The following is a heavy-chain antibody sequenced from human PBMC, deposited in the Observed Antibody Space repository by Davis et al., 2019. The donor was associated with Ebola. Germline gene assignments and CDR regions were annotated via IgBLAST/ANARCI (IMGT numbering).Heavy chain of an antibody. CDR3: ARQGGGSGRLTSFDY. D-gene: IGHD1-26*01. Sequence: KVSCKGSGYSFTSYWIGWVRQMPGKGLEWMGNIYPGDSDARYSPSFQGQVTLSADKSFATAYLQWRSLKASDTAMYYCARQGGGSGRLTSFDYWGRGTLVTVSS. CDR1: GYSFTSYW. J-gene: IGHJ4*02. V-gene: IGHV5-51*01. CDR2: IYPGDSDA.